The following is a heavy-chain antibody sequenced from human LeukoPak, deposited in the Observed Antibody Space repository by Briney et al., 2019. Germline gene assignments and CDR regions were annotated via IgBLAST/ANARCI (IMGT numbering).Heavy chain of an antibody. J-gene: IGHJ5*02. V-gene: IGHV1-8*03. CDR3: ARGPNWFDP. CDR1: GYTFTSYD. Sequence: ASVKVSCKASGYTFTSYDINWVRQAAGQGLEWLGWMNHNNANTGYAQMSQGRVTITRNTSISTAYMELSSLRSEDTAVYYCARGPNWFDPWGQGTLVTVSS. CDR2: MNHNNANT.